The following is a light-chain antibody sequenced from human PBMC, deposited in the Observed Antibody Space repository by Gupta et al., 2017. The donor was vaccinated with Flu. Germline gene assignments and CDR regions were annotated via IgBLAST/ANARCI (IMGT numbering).Light chain of an antibody. CDR1: SGDIARNY. Sequence: NFMLTQPPSVSVSPGKTVTIPCTRNSGDIARNYVQWYRQRPGSSPTIVIYEDDQRPSGVPDRFSGSIDSSSNSASLTISGLKTEDEADYYCQSYDDSTWVFGGGTKLTVL. V-gene: IGLV6-57*01. CDR2: EDD. CDR3: QSYDDSTWV. J-gene: IGLJ3*02.